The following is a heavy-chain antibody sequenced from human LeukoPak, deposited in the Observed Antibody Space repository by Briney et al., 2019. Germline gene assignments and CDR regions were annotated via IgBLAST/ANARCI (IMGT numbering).Heavy chain of an antibody. D-gene: IGHD2-8*01. CDR2: IYYSGST. Sequence: PSETLSLTCTVSGGSISSYYWSWIRQPPGKGLEWIGYIYYSGSTNYNPSLKSRVTISVDTSKNQFSLKLSSVTAADTAVYYCARTKSQWAYYLGYWGQGTLVTVSS. J-gene: IGHJ4*02. CDR1: GGSISSYY. V-gene: IGHV4-59*01. CDR3: ARTKSQWAYYLGY.